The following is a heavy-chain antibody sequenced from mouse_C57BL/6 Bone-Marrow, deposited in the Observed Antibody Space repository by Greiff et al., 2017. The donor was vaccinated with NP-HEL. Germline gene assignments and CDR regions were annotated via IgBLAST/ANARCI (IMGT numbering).Heavy chain of an antibody. D-gene: IGHD2-5*01. CDR2: LSSGGDYI. V-gene: IGHV5-9-1*02. CDR3: TRDPYYSNYDY. Sequence: EVKVVESGEGLVKPGGSLKLSCAASGFTFSSYAMSWVRQTPEKRLEWVAYLSSGGDYIYYADPVKGRFTISRDNARNTLYLQMSSLKSEDTAMYYCTRDPYYSNYDYWGQGTTLTVSS. J-gene: IGHJ2*01. CDR1: GFTFSSYA.